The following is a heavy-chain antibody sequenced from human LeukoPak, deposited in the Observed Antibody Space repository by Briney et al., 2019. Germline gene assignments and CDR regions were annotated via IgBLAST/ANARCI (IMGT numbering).Heavy chain of an antibody. CDR1: GFPFRTYA. J-gene: IGHJ4*02. CDR3: ARHWTGTKSFAY. V-gene: IGHV3-23*01. D-gene: IGHD1-14*01. Sequence: PGGCLPLCCAASGFPFRTYARSWVRQAPGTGREWVSAFGGGGNTYSASSVTGRFPISRDNSKNTLYLQMTSLRVADTAVYYCARHWTGTKSFAYWGQGTLVTVSS. CDR2: FGGGGNT.